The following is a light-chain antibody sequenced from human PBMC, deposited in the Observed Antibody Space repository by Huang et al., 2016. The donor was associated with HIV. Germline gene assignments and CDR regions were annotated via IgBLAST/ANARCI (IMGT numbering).Light chain of an antibody. J-gene: IGKJ2*01. Sequence: EIVMTQSPATLSVSPGERATLSCRASQSVSINLAWYQQKPGQAPRLLIYGASTRATGLSARFSGSGSGTEFTLTISSLQSEDFAVYYCQQYNNWPYTFGQGTKLEIK. CDR1: QSVSIN. V-gene: IGKV3-15*01. CDR2: GAS. CDR3: QQYNNWPYT.